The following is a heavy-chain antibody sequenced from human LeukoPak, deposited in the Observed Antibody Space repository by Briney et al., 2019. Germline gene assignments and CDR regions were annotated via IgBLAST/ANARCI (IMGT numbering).Heavy chain of an antibody. Sequence: GASVKVSCKASGYTFTDYYMHWVRQAPGQGLEWMGCINLYSGGAHYAQKFQDWLSMTRDTSISTAYMELSSLRSEDTAVYYCVRSVRDWYSSGYYLYPDYWGQGTLVTVSS. CDR3: VRSVRDWYSSGYYLYPDY. CDR1: GYTFTDYY. CDR2: INLYSGGA. D-gene: IGHD3-22*01. V-gene: IGHV1-2*04. J-gene: IGHJ4*02.